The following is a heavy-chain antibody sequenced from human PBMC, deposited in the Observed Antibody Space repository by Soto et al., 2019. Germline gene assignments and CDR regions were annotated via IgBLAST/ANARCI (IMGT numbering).Heavy chain of an antibody. Sequence: QVQLQESGPGLVKPSQTLSLTCTVSGAAIRGGAYCWSWIRHHPGKGLEWIGYITYNETTDYNPSLESRVSVSLDSSKNQLSLNLTSVTAADTAVYFCERCESSDSSRWFDPWCQGTLVTVSS. CDR3: ERCESSDSSRWFDP. V-gene: IGHV4-31*03. CDR2: ITYNETT. CDR1: GAAIRGGAYC. D-gene: IGHD6-6*01. J-gene: IGHJ5*02.